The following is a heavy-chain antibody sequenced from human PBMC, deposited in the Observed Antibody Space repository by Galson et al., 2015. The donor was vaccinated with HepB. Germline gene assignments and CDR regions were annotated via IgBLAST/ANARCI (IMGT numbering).Heavy chain of an antibody. Sequence: SLRLSCAVSGFTVSNNYMSWVRQAPGKGLEWVSVIYSGDSTYYADPVKGRFIISRDSSKNTLYLQMHSLRAEDTAFYYCVREERYYYDSSAYFSDYWGQGTLVTVSS. CDR2: IYSGDST. J-gene: IGHJ4*02. D-gene: IGHD3-22*01. CDR1: GFTVSNNY. V-gene: IGHV3-66*01. CDR3: VREERYYYDSSAYFSDY.